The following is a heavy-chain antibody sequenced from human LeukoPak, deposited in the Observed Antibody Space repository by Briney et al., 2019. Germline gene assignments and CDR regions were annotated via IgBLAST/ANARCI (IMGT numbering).Heavy chain of an antibody. V-gene: IGHV3-7*01. J-gene: IGHJ4*02. D-gene: IGHD3-22*01. CDR2: IKQGGSEK. CDR1: GFTCSSFW. Sequence: GGSLRLSCAASGFTCSSFWMSWVPQAPGKGLEWVANIKQGGSEKYYVDSVKGRFTISRDNAKNSLYPQMNSLRAEDTAVYYCARDPVAYYYDSSGYYYVRLGLDYWGQGTLVTVSS. CDR3: ARDPVAYYYDSSGYYYVRLGLDY.